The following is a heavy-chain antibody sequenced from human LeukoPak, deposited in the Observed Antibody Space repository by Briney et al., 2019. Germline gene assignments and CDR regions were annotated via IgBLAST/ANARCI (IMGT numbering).Heavy chain of an antibody. CDR2: ISGSGGST. D-gene: IGHD2-2*01. CDR1: GFTFSSYA. CDR3: ARGGKYIVVVPAAGDY. Sequence: GGSLRLSCAASGFTFSSYAMSWVRQAPGKGLEWVSAISGSGGSTYYADSVKGRFTISRDNSKNTLYLQMNSLRTEDTAVYYCARGGKYIVVVPAAGDYWGQGTLVTVPS. V-gene: IGHV3-23*01. J-gene: IGHJ4*02.